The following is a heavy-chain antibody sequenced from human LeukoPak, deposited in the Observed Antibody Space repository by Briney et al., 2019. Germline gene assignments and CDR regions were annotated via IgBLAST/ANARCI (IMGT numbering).Heavy chain of an antibody. D-gene: IGHD3-3*01. Sequence: ASVKVSCKASGYTFTSYGISWVRQAPGQGLEWMGWISAYNGNTNCAQKLQGRVTMTTDTSTSTAYMELRSLRSDDTAVYYCARGQTYYDFWSAMGAFDIWGQGTMVTVSS. J-gene: IGHJ3*02. CDR3: ARGQTYYDFWSAMGAFDI. CDR1: GYTFTSYG. CDR2: ISAYNGNT. V-gene: IGHV1-18*01.